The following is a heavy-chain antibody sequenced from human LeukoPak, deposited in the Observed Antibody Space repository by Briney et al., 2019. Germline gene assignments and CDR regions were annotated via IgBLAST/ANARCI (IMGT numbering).Heavy chain of an antibody. J-gene: IGHJ4*02. Sequence: GASVMVSCKASGYTFTSYYMHWVRQAPGQGLEWMGIINPSGGSTSYAQKFQGRVTMTRDTSTSTVYMELSSLRSEDTAVYYCARVRDYYDSSGYSDYWGQGTLVTVSS. D-gene: IGHD3-22*01. V-gene: IGHV1-46*01. CDR2: INPSGGST. CDR3: ARVRDYYDSSGYSDY. CDR1: GYTFTSYY.